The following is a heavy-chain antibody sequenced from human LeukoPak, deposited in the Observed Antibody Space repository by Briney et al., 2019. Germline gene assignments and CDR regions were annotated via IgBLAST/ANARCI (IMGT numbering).Heavy chain of an antibody. CDR3: AKEADGGKGPNLDY. D-gene: IGHD4-23*01. CDR1: GGSISSRNW. CDR2: IYLSGST. Sequence: SGTLSLTCAVSGGSISSRNWWHWVRQPPGKGLEWIGEIYLSGSTNYNPSLKSRVTISVDESKNQFSLKLNSVTAADTAVYYCAKEADGGKGPNLDYWGQGTLVTVSS. J-gene: IGHJ4*02. V-gene: IGHV4-4*02.